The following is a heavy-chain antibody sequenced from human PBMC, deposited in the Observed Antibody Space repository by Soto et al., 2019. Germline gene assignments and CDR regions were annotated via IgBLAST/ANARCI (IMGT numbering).Heavy chain of an antibody. V-gene: IGHV3-23*01. CDR1: GFTFSSYA. CDR3: AKGNGSYLLNFDY. D-gene: IGHD1-26*01. CDR2: ISGSGGST. Sequence: EVQLLESGGGLVQPGGSLRLSCAASGFTFSSYAMSWVRQAPGKGLEWVSAISGSGGSTYYADSVKRRFTISRDNSKNTLYLQMNSLRAEDTAVYYCAKGNGSYLLNFDYWGQGTLVTVSS. J-gene: IGHJ4*02.